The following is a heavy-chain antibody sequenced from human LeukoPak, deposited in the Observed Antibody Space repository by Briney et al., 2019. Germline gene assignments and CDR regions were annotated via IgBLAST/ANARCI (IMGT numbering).Heavy chain of an antibody. CDR2: IYYSGRA. Sequence: SETLSLTCSVSGGSISSSSYYWGWIRQPPGKGLEWIGEIYYSGRACYNSSLKSRLTISVDTSWNQFSLTLSSVTAADTGVYYRARRRYYDSTGYLDWGQGTLVSVST. CDR3: ARRRYYDSTGYLD. V-gene: IGHV4-39*01. D-gene: IGHD3-22*01. J-gene: IGHJ1*01. CDR1: GGSISSSSYY.